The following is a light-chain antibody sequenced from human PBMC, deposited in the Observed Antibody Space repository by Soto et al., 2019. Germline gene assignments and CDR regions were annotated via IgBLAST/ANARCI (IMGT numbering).Light chain of an antibody. J-gene: IGLJ2*01. V-gene: IGLV2-14*01. CDR2: DVS. CDR3: SSYTSSSTLDVV. Sequence: QSALTQPASVSGSPGQSITISCTGTSSDVGAYNYVSWYQQHPGKAPTLMIYDVSYRPSGVSNRFSGSKSGNTASLTISGLQAEDEADYYCSSYTSSSTLDVVFGGGTQLTVL. CDR1: SSDVGAYNY.